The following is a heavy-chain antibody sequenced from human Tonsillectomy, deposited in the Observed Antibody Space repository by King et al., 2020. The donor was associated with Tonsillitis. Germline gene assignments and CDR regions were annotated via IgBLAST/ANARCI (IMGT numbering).Heavy chain of an antibody. V-gene: IGHV4-61*02. CDR2: IYCSGST. CDR3: ARGGDLSTGGSLFDP. J-gene: IGHJ5*02. CDR1: GASIIRDSYY. D-gene: IGHD3-9*01. Sequence: VQLQESGPGLVKPSQTLSLTCTVSGASIIRDSYYWSWIRQPAGKGLEWIGRIYCSGSTNYNPSLESRVTMSTDTSRNQFSLKLRSVTAADTAVYYCARGGDLSTGGSLFDPWGQGTLVTVSS.